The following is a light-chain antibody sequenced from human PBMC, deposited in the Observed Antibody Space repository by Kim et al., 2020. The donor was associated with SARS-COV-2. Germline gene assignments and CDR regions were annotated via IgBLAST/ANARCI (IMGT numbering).Light chain of an antibody. CDR2: DVS. Sequence: PGQSVTISCTGTSSDVGGYNYVSWYQQHPGKAPKLMIYDVSKRPSGVPDRFSGSKSGNTASLTISGLEAEDEADYYCCSYAGSYVFGTGTKVTVL. V-gene: IGLV2-11*01. J-gene: IGLJ1*01. CDR1: SSDVGGYNY. CDR3: CSYAGSYV.